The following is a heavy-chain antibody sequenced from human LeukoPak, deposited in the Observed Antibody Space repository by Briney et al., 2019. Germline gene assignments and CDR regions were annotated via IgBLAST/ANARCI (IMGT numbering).Heavy chain of an antibody. CDR3: AIGDDSSGYYFYDAFDI. Sequence: ASVKVSCKASGYTFTSYGISWVRQAPGQGLEWMGWISAYNGNTNYAQKLQGRVTMTTDTSTSTAYMELRSLRSDDTAVYYCAIGDDSSGYYFYDAFDIWGQGTMVTVSS. D-gene: IGHD3-22*01. J-gene: IGHJ3*02. CDR1: GYTFTSYG. V-gene: IGHV1-18*01. CDR2: ISAYNGNT.